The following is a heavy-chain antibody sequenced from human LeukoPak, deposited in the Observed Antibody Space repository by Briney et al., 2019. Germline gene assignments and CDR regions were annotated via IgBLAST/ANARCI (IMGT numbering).Heavy chain of an antibody. V-gene: IGHV4-59*01. CDR2: VYYGGST. CDR3: ARGGIRGYSAFDNLDF. D-gene: IGHD5-12*01. CDR1: GASINDFY. J-gene: IGHJ4*02. Sequence: PSETLSLTCAVSGASINDFYWTWIRQPPGKGLEWIGYVYYGGSTNYNPSLKSRVSMSVDTSKNQFSLTLTSVTVADTASYYCARGGIRGYSAFDNLDFWGLGTHVTVSS.